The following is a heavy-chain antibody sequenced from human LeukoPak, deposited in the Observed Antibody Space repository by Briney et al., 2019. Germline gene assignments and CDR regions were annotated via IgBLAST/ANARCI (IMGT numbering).Heavy chain of an antibody. CDR1: GLSFSSYS. V-gene: IGHV3-7*05. D-gene: IGHD3-10*01. CDR3: DYRGE. J-gene: IGHJ4*02. Sequence: AGGSLRLSCEASGLSFSSYSMNWVRQAPGKGLEWVANINEDGSKKSYVDSVKGRFTISRDNAKNSLFLQMSSLRAEDTALYYCDYRGEWGQGILVTVSS. CDR2: INEDGSKK.